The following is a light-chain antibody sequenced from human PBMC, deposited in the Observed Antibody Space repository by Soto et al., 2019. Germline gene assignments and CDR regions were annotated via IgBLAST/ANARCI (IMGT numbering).Light chain of an antibody. CDR2: SVS. CDR3: QQSHITPYT. J-gene: IGKJ2*01. Sequence: DIQMTQSPSSMSASVGDRVSITCRASQNIYSYLNWYQQKPGKAPVLLLYSVSTLFSGAPSRVSGSGSVTDFTININELEHEDFETYCCQQSHITPYTFGHGTKLAI. V-gene: IGKV1-39*01. CDR1: QNIYSY.